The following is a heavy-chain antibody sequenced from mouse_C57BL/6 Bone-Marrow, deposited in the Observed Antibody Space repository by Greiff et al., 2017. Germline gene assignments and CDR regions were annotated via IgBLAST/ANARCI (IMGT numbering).Heavy chain of an antibody. J-gene: IGHJ4*01. CDR1: GYTFTSYG. V-gene: IGHV1-81*01. CDR3: AREEPREGPYYYAMDY. CDR2: IYPRSGNT. Sequence: QVQLKQSGAELARPGASVKLSCKASGYTFTSYGISWVKQRTGQGLEWIGEIYPRSGNTYYNEKFKGKATLTADKSSSTAYMELRSLTSEDSAVYFCAREEPREGPYYYAMDYWGQGTSVTVSS.